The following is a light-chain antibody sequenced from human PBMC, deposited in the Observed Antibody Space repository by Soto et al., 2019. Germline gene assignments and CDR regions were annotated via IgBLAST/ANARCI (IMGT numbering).Light chain of an antibody. CDR2: EVS. CDR1: RSDVGAYKY. CDR3: SSFTTTSTWV. J-gene: IGLJ7*01. V-gene: IGLV2-14*01. Sequence: QSVLTQPASVSGSPGQSITISCTGTRSDVGAYKYVSWYQQHPGKAPKLMIYEVSNRPSGVSNRFSGSKSGNTASLTISGLQPEDEAEYYCSSFTTTSTWVFGGGTQLTVL.